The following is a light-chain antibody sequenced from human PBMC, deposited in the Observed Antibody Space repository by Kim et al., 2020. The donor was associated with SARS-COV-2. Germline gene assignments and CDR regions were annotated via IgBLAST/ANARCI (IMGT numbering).Light chain of an antibody. J-gene: IGLJ2*01. Sequence: QSVLTQPASVSGSPGQSITISCTGTSSDVGSYNLVSWYQQHPGKAPKHMIYEGSKRPSGVSNRFSASKSGNTASLTISGLQAEDEADYYCCSYAGSTTPVVFGGGTQLTVL. CDR3: CSYAGSTTPVV. CDR2: EGS. V-gene: IGLV2-23*01. CDR1: SSDVGSYNL.